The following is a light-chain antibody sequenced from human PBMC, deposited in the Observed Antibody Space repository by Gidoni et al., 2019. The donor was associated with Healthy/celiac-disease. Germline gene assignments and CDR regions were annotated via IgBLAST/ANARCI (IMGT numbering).Light chain of an antibody. Sequence: EVVMTQSPATLSVSPGERATLSCWASQSISSNLAWYQQKTGQAPRLLIYGRSTRATGIPASVSRSGSGTECTLTISSLQSEDFAVYYCQQYNNWPPCMYTFGQGTKLEIK. CDR2: GRS. CDR1: QSISSN. J-gene: IGKJ2*01. V-gene: IGKV3-15*01. CDR3: QQYNNWPPCMYT.